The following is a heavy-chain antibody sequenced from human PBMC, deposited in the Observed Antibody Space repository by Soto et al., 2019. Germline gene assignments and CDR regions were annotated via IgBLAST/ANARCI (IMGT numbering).Heavy chain of an antibody. CDR2: VYNSGTT. CDR3: ARDVFHLWPHNWFDP. CDR1: GASISSSNYF. Sequence: PSETLSLTCTVSGASISSSNYFWGWIRQPPGKGLEWIGNVYNSGTTNYNPSLRRRVTISIDSSKNQFSLKLSSVTAADTALYYCARDVFHLWPHNWFDPWGQGTLVTVS. D-gene: IGHD3-10*01. J-gene: IGHJ5*02. V-gene: IGHV4-39*07.